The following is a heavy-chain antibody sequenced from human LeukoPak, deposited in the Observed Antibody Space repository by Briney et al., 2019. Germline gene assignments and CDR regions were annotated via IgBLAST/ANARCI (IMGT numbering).Heavy chain of an antibody. V-gene: IGHV3-30*04. CDR1: GFTFSSYA. J-gene: IGHJ4*02. CDR3: AKRGSGWYYFDC. CDR2: ISYDGSNK. Sequence: PGGSLRLSCAASGFTFSSYAMHWVRQAPGKGLEWVAIISYDGSNKYYADSVKGRFTISRDNSKNTLYLQMNSLRAEDTAVYYCAKRGSGWYYFDCWGQGTLVTVSS. D-gene: IGHD6-19*01.